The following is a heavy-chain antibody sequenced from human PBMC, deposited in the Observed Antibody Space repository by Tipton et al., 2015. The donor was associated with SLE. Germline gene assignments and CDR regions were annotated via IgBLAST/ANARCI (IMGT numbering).Heavy chain of an antibody. CDR2: IYTSGST. CDR3: ARGLIAARFDY. CDR1: GFTFDDYA. D-gene: IGHD6-6*01. V-gene: IGHV4-4*07. J-gene: IGHJ4*02. Sequence: LRLSCAASGFTFDDYAMHWVRQPAGKGLEWIGRIYTSGSTNYNPSLKSRVTISVDTSKNQFSLKLSSVTAADTAVYYCARGLIAARFDYWGQGTLVTVSS.